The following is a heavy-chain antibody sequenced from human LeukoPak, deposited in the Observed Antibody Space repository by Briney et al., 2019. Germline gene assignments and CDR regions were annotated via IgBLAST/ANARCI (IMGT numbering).Heavy chain of an antibody. CDR2: IYHSGST. J-gene: IGHJ3*02. Sequence: SGTLSLTCTVSGGSISTTNWWNWVRQSPGKGLEWIGEIYHSGSTNYNPALNSRVTISVDKANNQFSLKLSSVTAADTAVYYCARDLRINKGRGVMISVAFDIWGQGTMVTVSS. D-gene: IGHD3-10*01. CDR1: GGSISTTNW. V-gene: IGHV4-4*02. CDR3: ARDLRINKGRGVMISVAFDI.